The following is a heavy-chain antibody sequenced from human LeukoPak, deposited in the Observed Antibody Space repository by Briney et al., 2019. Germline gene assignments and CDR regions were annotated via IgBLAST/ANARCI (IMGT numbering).Heavy chain of an antibody. D-gene: IGHD3-10*01. CDR3: ARDSDVGYGMDV. Sequence: ASVKVSCKASGYTFTGYYMHWVRQAPGQGLEWMGWINPNSGGTNYAQKFQGRVTMTRDTSISTAYMELSRLRSDDTAVYYCARDSDVGYGMDVWGQGTTVTVSS. J-gene: IGHJ6*02. CDR1: GYTFTGYY. V-gene: IGHV1-2*02. CDR2: INPNSGGT.